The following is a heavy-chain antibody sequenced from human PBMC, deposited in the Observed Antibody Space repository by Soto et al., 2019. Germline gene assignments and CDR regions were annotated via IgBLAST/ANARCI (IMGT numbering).Heavy chain of an antibody. CDR1: RDTFRTSA. CDR2: IMPMLGTT. V-gene: IGHV1-69*13. J-gene: IGHJ6*02. Sequence: ASVKVSCKAFRDTFRTSAISWVRQAPGRGLEWLGGIMPMLGTTSYAQKFNGGVTITADDSTTTAYMELSSLRSDDTAVYYCASSSLYGMDVWGQGTTVTVSS. CDR3: ASSSLYGMDV.